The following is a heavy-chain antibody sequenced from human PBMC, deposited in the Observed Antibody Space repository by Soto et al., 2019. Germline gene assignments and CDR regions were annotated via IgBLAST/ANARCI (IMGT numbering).Heavy chain of an antibody. CDR2: IYYSGST. V-gene: IGHV4-39*01. D-gene: IGHD5-12*01. CDR3: AMGEMATIAFDY. Sequence: SETLSLTCTVSGGSISSSSYYWGWIRQPPGKGLEWIGSIYYSGSTYYNPSLKSRVNISVDTSKNQFSLKLSSVTAAYTAVYYCAMGEMATIAFDYWGQGTLVTVSS. CDR1: GGSISSSSYY. J-gene: IGHJ4*02.